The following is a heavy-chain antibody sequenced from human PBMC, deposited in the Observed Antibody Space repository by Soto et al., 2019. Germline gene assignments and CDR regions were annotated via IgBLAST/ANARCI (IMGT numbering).Heavy chain of an antibody. CDR2: INHSAST. D-gene: IGHD6-13*01. V-gene: IGHV4-34*01. CDR3: ARGKLAAAGIPAVYDY. J-gene: IGHJ4*02. Sequence: SETLSLTCAVYGGSFSGYYWSWIRQPPGKGLEWIGEINHSASTNYNPSLKSRVTISVDTSKNQFSLKLSSVTAADTAVYYCARGKLAAAGIPAVYDYWGQGTLVTVSS. CDR1: GGSFSGYY.